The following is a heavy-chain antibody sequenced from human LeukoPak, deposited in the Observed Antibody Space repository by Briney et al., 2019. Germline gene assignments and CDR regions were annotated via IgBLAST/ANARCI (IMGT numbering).Heavy chain of an antibody. V-gene: IGHV1-24*01. CDR1: GYTLTELS. Sequence: ASVKVSCKVSGYTLTELSMHWVRQAPGKGLEWMGGFDPEDGETIYAQKFQGRVTMTEDTSTDTAYMELNSLRSEDTAVYYCATDILRDPRESDYWGQGTLVTVSS. J-gene: IGHJ4*02. CDR2: FDPEDGET. D-gene: IGHD4-17*01. CDR3: ATDILRDPRESDY.